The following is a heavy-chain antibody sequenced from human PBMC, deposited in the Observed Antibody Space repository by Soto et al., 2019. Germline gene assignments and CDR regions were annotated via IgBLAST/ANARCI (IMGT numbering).Heavy chain of an antibody. Sequence: SLRLSCAASGFTFSSYAMSWVRQAPGKGLEWVSAISGSGGSTYYADSVKGRFTISRDNSKNTLYLQMNSLRAEDTAVYYCAKDLEAVVDIVATITSPFDYWGQGTLVTVSS. V-gene: IGHV3-23*01. CDR3: AKDLEAVVDIVATITSPFDY. J-gene: IGHJ4*02. D-gene: IGHD5-12*01. CDR1: GFTFSSYA. CDR2: ISGSGGST.